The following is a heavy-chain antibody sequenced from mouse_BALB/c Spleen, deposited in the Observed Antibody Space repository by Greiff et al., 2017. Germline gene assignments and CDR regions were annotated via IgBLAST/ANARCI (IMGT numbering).Heavy chain of an antibody. CDR2: ISSGSSTI. V-gene: IGHV5-17*02. CDR1: GFTFSSFG. J-gene: IGHJ4*01. D-gene: IGHD2-4*01. Sequence: EVMLVESGGGLVQPGGSRKLSCAASGFTFSSFGMHWVRQAPEKGLEWVAYISSGSSTIYYADTVKGRFTISRDNPKNTLFLQMTSLRSEDTAMYYCARGAYYDYFFDYWGQGTSVTVSS. CDR3: ARGAYYDYFFDY.